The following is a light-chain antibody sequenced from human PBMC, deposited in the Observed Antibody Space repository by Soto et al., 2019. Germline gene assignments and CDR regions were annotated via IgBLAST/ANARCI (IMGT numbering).Light chain of an antibody. CDR3: QSYDSSLSALYV. J-gene: IGLJ1*01. V-gene: IGLV1-40*01. Sequence: QSVLTQPPSVSGAPGQRVTISCTGSSCNIGAGYEVHWYQQLPGTAPKLLIYGNNNRPSGVPDRFSGSKSGTSASLAITGLQAEDEADYYCQSYDSSLSALYVFGTGTKLTVL. CDR1: SCNIGAGYE. CDR2: GNN.